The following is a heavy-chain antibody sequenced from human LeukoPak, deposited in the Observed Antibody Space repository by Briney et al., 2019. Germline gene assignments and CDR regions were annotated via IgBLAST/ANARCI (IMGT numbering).Heavy chain of an antibody. J-gene: IGHJ5*02. CDR1: GGSISSYY. Sequence: SETLSLTCTVSGGSISSYYWSWIRQPAGKGLEWIGRIYTSGSTNYNPSLKSRVTMSVDTSKNQFSLKLTSVTAADTAVYYCARGYSSGWRLKFDPWGQGTLVTVSS. CDR2: IYTSGST. D-gene: IGHD6-19*01. CDR3: ARGYSSGWRLKFDP. V-gene: IGHV4-4*07.